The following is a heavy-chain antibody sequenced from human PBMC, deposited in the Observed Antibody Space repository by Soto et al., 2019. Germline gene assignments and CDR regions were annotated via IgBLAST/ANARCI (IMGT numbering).Heavy chain of an antibody. Sequence: EVQLVETGGGLIQPGGSLRLSCVASGCTVSSNYMSWVRQAPGKGLEWVSIIYSGGSTHYAPSVKGRFTISRDNSKNTLYLQMNSLSAEDTAVYYGSRGLNVYNHRAKYHYWVQGTVVTVSP. V-gene: IGHV3-53*02. CDR2: IYSGGST. CDR1: GCTVSSNY. J-gene: IGHJ4*02. D-gene: IGHD2-2*01. CDR3: SRGLNVYNHRAKYHY.